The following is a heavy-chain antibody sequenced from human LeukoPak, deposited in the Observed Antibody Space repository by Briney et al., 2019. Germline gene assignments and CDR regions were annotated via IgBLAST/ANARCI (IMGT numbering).Heavy chain of an antibody. Sequence: GASVNVSCKASGYTFTGYYMHWVRQAPGQGLEWMGWINPNSGGTNYAQKFQGWVTMTRDTSISTAYMELSRLRSDDTAVYYCARREGELELADYWGQGTLVTVSS. J-gene: IGHJ4*02. CDR1: GYTFTGYY. CDR3: ARREGELELADY. D-gene: IGHD1-7*01. CDR2: INPNSGGT. V-gene: IGHV1-2*04.